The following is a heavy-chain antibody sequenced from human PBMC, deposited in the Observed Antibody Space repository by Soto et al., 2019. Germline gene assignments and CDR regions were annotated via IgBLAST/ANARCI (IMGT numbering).Heavy chain of an antibody. CDR3: SRLVYSSSWYPDH. V-gene: IGHV5-51*01. CDR1: GYRFSSFW. J-gene: IGHJ4*02. D-gene: IGHD6-13*01. Sequence: GESLKISCQASGYRFSSFWIGWVRQMPGKGLEWMGIAQPGHSDTRYSPSFQGHVTISADESTNTAYLQWSSLRASDTAMYFCSRLVYSSSWYPDHWGQGTLVTVSS. CDR2: AQPGHSDT.